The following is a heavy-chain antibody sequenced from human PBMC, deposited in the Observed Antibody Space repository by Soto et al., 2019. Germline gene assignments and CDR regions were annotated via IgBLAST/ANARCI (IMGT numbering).Heavy chain of an antibody. Sequence: ASVKVSCKVSGYTLTELSMHWVRQAPGKGLEWMGGFDPEAGETIYAQKIQGRVTMTEDTSTDTAYMELSSLRSEDTAVYYCATSYYYFWRGPTPRDDFDYWGRGTLVTVSS. CDR2: FDPEAGET. J-gene: IGHJ4*02. CDR3: ATSYYYFWRGPTPRDDFDY. D-gene: IGHD3-3*01. V-gene: IGHV1-24*01. CDR1: GYTLTELS.